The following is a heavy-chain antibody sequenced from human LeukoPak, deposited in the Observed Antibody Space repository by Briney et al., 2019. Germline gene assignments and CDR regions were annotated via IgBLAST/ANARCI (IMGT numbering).Heavy chain of an antibody. D-gene: IGHD6-13*01. CDR3: ARVPVGCRAAGTSLFDY. CDR1: GYTFTGYY. Sequence: GASVKVSCKASGYTFTGYYMHWVRQAPGQGLEWMGWINPNSGGTNYAQKFQGRVTMTRDTSISTAYMELSRLRSDDTAVYYCARVPVGCRAAGTSLFDYWGQGTLVTVSS. V-gene: IGHV1-2*02. J-gene: IGHJ4*02. CDR2: INPNSGGT.